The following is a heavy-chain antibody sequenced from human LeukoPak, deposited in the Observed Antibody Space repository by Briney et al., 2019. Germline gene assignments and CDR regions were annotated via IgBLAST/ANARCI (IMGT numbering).Heavy chain of an antibody. CDR2: IYYSGST. D-gene: IGHD6-6*01. Sequence: PSETLSLTCTVSGGSISSYYWSWIRQPPGKGLEWIGYIYYSGSTNYNPSLKSRVTISVDTSKNQFSLKLSSVTAADTAVHYCARVRGIAALSGPWFDPWGQGTLVTVSS. CDR3: ARVRGIAALSGPWFDP. V-gene: IGHV4-59*01. J-gene: IGHJ5*02. CDR1: GGSISSYY.